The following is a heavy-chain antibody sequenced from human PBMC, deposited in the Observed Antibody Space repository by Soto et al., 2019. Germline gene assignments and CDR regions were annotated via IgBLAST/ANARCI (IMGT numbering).Heavy chain of an antibody. CDR1: GYTFTSYA. CDR2: INAGYGNT. Sequence: ASVKVSCKASGYTFTSYAMHWVRQAPGQSLEWMGWINAGYGNTKYSQNFQGRVTITGDTSASTAYMELSSLRSEDTAVYYCARVVRGYCSSTSCPERYFDYWGKGTLVTVSS. D-gene: IGHD2-2*01. CDR3: ARVVRGYCSSTSCPERYFDY. V-gene: IGHV1-3*01. J-gene: IGHJ4*02.